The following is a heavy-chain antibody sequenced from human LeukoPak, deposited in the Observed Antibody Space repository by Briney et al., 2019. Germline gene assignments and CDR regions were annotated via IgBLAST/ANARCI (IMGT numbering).Heavy chain of an antibody. D-gene: IGHD3-3*01. CDR3: ARGAITIFGVGPIDY. CDR2: MSSSTSTK. J-gene: IGHJ4*02. V-gene: IGHV3-48*01. CDR1: GFTFSSYS. Sequence: PGGSLRLSCAASGFTFSSYSMNWVRRAPGKGLEWVSYMSSSTSTKYYADSVKGRFTISRDNDKNSLSLQMNSLRAEDTAVYYCARGAITIFGVGPIDYWGQGTLVTVSS.